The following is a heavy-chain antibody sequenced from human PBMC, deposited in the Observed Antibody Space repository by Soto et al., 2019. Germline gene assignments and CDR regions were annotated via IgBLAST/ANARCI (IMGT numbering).Heavy chain of an antibody. CDR1: GGSFTTLA. D-gene: IGHD3-16*01. CDR2: IIPLFGTP. CDR3: AAGIGITFGGVPREFDY. Sequence: ASVKVSCKVSGGSFTTLAFSWVRQAPGQGLEWMGRIIPLFGTPNYAQKFQGRVAIFADESTNTTYMELSSLTSEDPAVYYCAAGIGITFGGVPREFDYWGQGTLVIVSS. V-gene: IGHV1-69*13. J-gene: IGHJ4*02.